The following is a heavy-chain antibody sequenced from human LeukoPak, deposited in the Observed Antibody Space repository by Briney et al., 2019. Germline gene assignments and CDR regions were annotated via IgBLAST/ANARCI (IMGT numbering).Heavy chain of an antibody. CDR2: ISGSGGST. J-gene: IGHJ5*02. Sequence: GGSLRLSCAASGFTFSSYAMSWVRQAPGKGLEWVSAISGSGGSTYYADSVKGRFTISRDNSKNTLYLQMNSLRAEDTAVYYCAKDGVPAARARIWFDPWGQGTLVTVSS. CDR1: GFTFSSYA. CDR3: AKDGVPAARARIWFDP. D-gene: IGHD2-2*01. V-gene: IGHV3-23*01.